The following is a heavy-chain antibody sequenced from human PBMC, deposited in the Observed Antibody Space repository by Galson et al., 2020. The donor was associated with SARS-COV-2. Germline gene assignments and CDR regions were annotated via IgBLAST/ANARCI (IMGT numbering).Heavy chain of an antibody. CDR1: GFTFSSYA. J-gene: IGHJ6*03. D-gene: IGHD2-8*02. CDR2: ISGSGGST. Sequence: GESLKISCAASGFTFSSYAMSWVRQAPGKGLEWVSAISGSGGSTYYADSVKGRFTISRDNSKNTLYLQMNSLRAEDTAVYYCAKDGPSGYIVLVVYAITAVYMDVWGKGTTVTVSS. CDR3: AKDGPSGYIVLVVYAITAVYMDV. V-gene: IGHV3-23*01.